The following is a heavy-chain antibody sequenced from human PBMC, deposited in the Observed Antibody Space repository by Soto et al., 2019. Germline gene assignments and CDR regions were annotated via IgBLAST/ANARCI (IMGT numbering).Heavy chain of an antibody. V-gene: IGHV3-48*01. J-gene: IGHJ4*02. Sequence: SVKGRFTISRDNAKNSLYLQMNSLRADDTAVYYCARDREGDGYNFDYWVQGTLVTVSS. CDR3: ARDREGDGYNFDY. D-gene: IGHD6-25*01.